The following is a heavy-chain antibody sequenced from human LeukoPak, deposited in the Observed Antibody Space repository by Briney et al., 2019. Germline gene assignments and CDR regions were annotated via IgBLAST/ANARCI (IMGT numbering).Heavy chain of an antibody. CDR2: IGTAGDT. D-gene: IGHD6-13*01. CDR1: GFTFSSYD. Sequence: GGSLRLSCAASGFTFSSYDMHWVRQATGKGLEWVSAIGTAGDTYYPGSVKGRFTISRESAKNSLYLQMNSLRAGDTAVYYCARGKGSSSWYGGLDYWGQGTLVTVSS. J-gene: IGHJ4*02. CDR3: ARGKGSSSWYGGLDY. V-gene: IGHV3-13*01.